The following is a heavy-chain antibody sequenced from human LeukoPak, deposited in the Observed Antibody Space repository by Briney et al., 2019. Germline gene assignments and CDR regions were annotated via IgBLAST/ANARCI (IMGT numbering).Heavy chain of an antibody. J-gene: IGHJ4*02. CDR3: ARDRTGALFFDY. V-gene: IGHV1-2*06. CDR2: INPNSGGT. Sequence: ASVKVSCKASGYTFTDYFMHWVRQAPGQGLEWMGRINPNSGGTNYAQKFQGRVTMTRDMSISTAYMELSGLRSDDTAVYYCARDRTGALFFDYWGQGTLVTVSS. D-gene: IGHD2-8*02. CDR1: GYTFTDYF.